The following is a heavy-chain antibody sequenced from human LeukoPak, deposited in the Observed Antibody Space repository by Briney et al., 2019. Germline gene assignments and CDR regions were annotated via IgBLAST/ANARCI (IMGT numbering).Heavy chain of an antibody. CDR2: ISAYNGNT. CDR1: GYTFTSYG. J-gene: IGHJ4*02. CDR3: ARANIVVVPAAMGY. Sequence: ASVKVSCKASGYTFTSYGISWVRQAPGQGLEWMGWISAYNGNTNYAQKLQGRVTMTTDTSTSTAYMELRSLRSDDTAVYYCARANIVVVPAAMGYWGQGTLVTVSS. V-gene: IGHV1-18*01. D-gene: IGHD2-2*01.